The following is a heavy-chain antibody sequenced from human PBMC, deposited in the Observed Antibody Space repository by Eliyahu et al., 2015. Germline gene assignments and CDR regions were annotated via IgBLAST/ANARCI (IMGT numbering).Heavy chain of an antibody. Sequence: QVQLVESGGHLVKPGGSLXLSCAASGFXFSDSYXTWIRQTPGKGLEWISYISSRGSTRYYAESVKGRFSISRDDAENSLFLQMNSLRVDDTAVYYCARVPRPGTYYAPIDYWGQGTLVSVSS. V-gene: IGHV3-11*01. CDR3: ARVPRPGTYYAPIDY. CDR2: ISSRGSTR. D-gene: IGHD1-1*01. J-gene: IGHJ4*02. CDR1: GFXFSDSY.